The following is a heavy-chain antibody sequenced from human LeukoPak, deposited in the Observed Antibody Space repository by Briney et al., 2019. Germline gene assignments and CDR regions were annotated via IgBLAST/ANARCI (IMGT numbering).Heavy chain of an antibody. V-gene: IGHV4-59*01. CDR1: GGSISSYY. Sequence: SETLSLTCTVSGGSISSYYWSWIRQPPGKGLEWIGYIYYSGSTNYNPSLKSRVTISVDTSKNQFPLKLSSVTAADTAVYYCARGSGITIFGVVTGTFDYWGQGTLVTVSS. D-gene: IGHD3-3*01. J-gene: IGHJ4*02. CDR2: IYYSGST. CDR3: ARGSGITIFGVVTGTFDY.